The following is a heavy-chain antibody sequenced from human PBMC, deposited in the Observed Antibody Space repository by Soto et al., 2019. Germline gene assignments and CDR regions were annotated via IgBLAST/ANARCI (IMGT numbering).Heavy chain of an antibody. CDR2: IIPIFGTA. D-gene: IGHD2-2*01. CDR1: GGTFSSYA. V-gene: IGHV1-69*12. CDR3: ARDGGCISTSCYADWFDP. J-gene: IGHJ5*02. Sequence: QVQLVQSGAEVKKPGSSVKVSCKASGGTFSSYAISWVRQAPGQGLEWMGGIIPIFGTANYAQKFQGRVTITADQSTSTAYRELSRLRTEDTAVYYCARDGGCISTSCYADWFDPWGQGTLVTVSS.